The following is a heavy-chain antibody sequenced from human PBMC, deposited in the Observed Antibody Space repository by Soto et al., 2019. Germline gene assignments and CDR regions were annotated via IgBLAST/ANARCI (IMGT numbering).Heavy chain of an antibody. CDR1: GFTFDDYA. V-gene: IGHV3-9*01. Sequence: QPGGFLRLSCAASGFTFDDYAMHWVRQVPGKGLEWVSGINWNSGSIGYGDSVKGRFAISRDNAKNSLHLQMNSLSAEDTAFYYCVKDESINWYSGHFRHWGQGTLVTVSS. CDR3: VKDESINWYSGHFRH. CDR2: INWNSGSI. J-gene: IGHJ1*01. D-gene: IGHD6-13*01.